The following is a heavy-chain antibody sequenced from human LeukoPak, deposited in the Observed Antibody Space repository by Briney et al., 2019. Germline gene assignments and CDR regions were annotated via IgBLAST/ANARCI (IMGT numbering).Heavy chain of an antibody. CDR1: GYTFTSYY. V-gene: IGHV1-46*01. CDR3: AREETSMKFD. Sequence: ASVEVSCKASGYTFTSYYMHWVRQAPGQGLEWMGIINPSGGSTSYAQKFQGRVTMTRDTSISTAYVELSRLRSDDTAVYYCAREETSMKFDWGQGTLVTVPS. J-gene: IGHJ4*02. CDR2: INPSGGST. D-gene: IGHD5-24*01.